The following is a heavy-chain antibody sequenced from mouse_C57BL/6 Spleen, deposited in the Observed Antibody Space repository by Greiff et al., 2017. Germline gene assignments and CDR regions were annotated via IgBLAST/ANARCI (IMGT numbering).Heavy chain of an antibody. Sequence: QVQLQQSGAELARPGASVKLSCKASGYTFTSYGISWVKQRTGQGLEWIGEIYPSDGNTNYNQKFKGKATLTADKSSSTAYMELSSLTSEDSAVYFCARWVYYDGSSEYFDYWGQGTTLTVSS. D-gene: IGHD1-1*01. V-gene: IGHV1-81*01. CDR3: ARWVYYDGSSEYFDY. J-gene: IGHJ2*01. CDR1: GYTFTSYG. CDR2: IYPSDGNT.